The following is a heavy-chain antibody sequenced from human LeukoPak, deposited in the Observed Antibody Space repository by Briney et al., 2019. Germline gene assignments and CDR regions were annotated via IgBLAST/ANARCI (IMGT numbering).Heavy chain of an antibody. Sequence: PGESLKISCKGSGYSFTNYWIGWVRPMPAKSLEWRGVIYPGDSDTRYSPSFQGQVTISADKSISTAYVQWSSLKASDTAMYYCARHTSSSWYIDYWGQGTLVTVSS. CDR3: ARHTSSSWYIDY. CDR2: IYPGDSDT. J-gene: IGHJ4*02. V-gene: IGHV5-51*01. CDR1: GYSFTNYW. D-gene: IGHD6-13*01.